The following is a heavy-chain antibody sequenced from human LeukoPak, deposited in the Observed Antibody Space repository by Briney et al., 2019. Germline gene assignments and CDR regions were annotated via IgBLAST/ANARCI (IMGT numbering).Heavy chain of an antibody. D-gene: IGHD3-10*01. J-gene: IGHJ4*02. CDR3: ASLYGSGSSLFDY. CDR1: GFTFSSYG. CDR2: IWYDGSNK. Sequence: GASLRLSCTASGFTFSSYGMHWVRQAPGKGLEWVAGIWYDGSNKYYADSSKGRFTISRDNSKNTLYLQMNSLRAEDTAVYYCASLYGSGSSLFDYWGEGTLVTDCS. V-gene: IGHV3-33*01.